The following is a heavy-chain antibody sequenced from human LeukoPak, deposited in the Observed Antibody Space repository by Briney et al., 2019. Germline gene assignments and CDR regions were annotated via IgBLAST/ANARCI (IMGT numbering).Heavy chain of an antibody. Sequence: SETLSLTCTVSGGSISSSNYYLGWIRQPPGKGMEWIGNIYYSGRTYYNPSLKSRVTISVDTSKNQFSLKLSSVTAADTAVYYCARKAYYYCDSSGYYDAFDIWGQGTMVTVSS. CDR2: IYYSGRT. D-gene: IGHD3-22*01. CDR3: ARKAYYYCDSSGYYDAFDI. CDR1: GGSISSSNYY. V-gene: IGHV4-39*01. J-gene: IGHJ3*02.